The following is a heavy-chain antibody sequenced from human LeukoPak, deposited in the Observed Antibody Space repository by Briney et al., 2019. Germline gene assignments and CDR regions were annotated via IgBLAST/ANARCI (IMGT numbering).Heavy chain of an antibody. CDR3: AKGSLIAASGTLFDF. CDR2: LGWNGDII. CDR1: GFTFDDYC. V-gene: IGHV3-9*01. D-gene: IGHD6-13*01. Sequence: PGGSLRLSCAASGFTFDDYCMHWVRQSPGKGLEWLSGLGWNGDIIDYADSVKGRFTISRDNAKNSLYLQMDSLKTEDTALYYCAKGSLIAASGTLFDFWGQGTRVTVSS. J-gene: IGHJ4*02.